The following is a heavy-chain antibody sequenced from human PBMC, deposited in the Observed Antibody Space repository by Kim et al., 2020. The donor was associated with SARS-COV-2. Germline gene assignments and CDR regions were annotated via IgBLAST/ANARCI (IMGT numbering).Heavy chain of an antibody. Sequence: YYADAVKGRSTISRDNSKNTLYLQMNSLRAEDTAVYYCARDRGQWLVLDYWGQGTLVTVSS. V-gene: IGHV3-33*01. CDR3: ARDRGQWLVLDY. J-gene: IGHJ4*02. D-gene: IGHD6-19*01.